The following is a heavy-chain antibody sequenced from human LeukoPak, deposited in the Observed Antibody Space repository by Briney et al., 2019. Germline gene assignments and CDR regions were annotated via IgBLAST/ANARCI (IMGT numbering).Heavy chain of an antibody. CDR2: ISSSSSYI. J-gene: IGHJ4*02. CDR3: ARDRSGYNSGWFSDY. V-gene: IGHV3-21*04. CDR1: GFTFSSYS. D-gene: IGHD6-19*01. Sequence: GGSLRLSCAASGFTFSSYSMNWVRQAPGKGLEWVSSISSSSSYIYYADSVKGRFTISRDNAEKSLYLQMNSLRAEDMALYYCARDRSGYNSGWFSDYWALGTLVTVSS.